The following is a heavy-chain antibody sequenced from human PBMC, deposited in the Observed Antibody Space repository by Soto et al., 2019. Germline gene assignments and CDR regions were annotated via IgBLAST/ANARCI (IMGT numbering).Heavy chain of an antibody. CDR3: ARDTNSLDP. CDR2: IFYTGDT. D-gene: IGHD1-1*01. V-gene: IGHV4-38-2*02. Sequence: SETLSLTCSVSTYSISSGFFWGWIRQPPGKGLEWIGSIFYTGDTYYNPSLKSRITMSVDTSRDQFSLKLTSLTAADTAVYYCARDTNSLDPWGQGILVTVSS. J-gene: IGHJ5*02. CDR1: TYSISSGFF.